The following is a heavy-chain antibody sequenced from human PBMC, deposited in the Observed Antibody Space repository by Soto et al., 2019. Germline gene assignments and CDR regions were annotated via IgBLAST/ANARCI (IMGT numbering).Heavy chain of an antibody. D-gene: IGHD3-10*01. CDR3: ARKERGGSGSYEVF. CDR2: ISTSSTTI. V-gene: IGHV3-11*01. J-gene: IGHJ4*02. Sequence: GGSLRLSCAASGFTFSDYYMSWVRQAPGKGLEWVSYISTSSTTIYYADSVKGRFTISRDNAKSSLYLQMNSLRAEDTAVYYCARKERGGSGSYEVFWGQGTQVTVSS. CDR1: GFTFSDYY.